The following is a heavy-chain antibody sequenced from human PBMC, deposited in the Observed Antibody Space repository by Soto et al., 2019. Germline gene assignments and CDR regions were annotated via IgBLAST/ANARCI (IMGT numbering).Heavy chain of an antibody. CDR2: IYHSGST. Sequence: SETLSLTCAVSGGSISSGGYSWGWIRQPPGKGLEWIGYIYHSGSTYYNPSLKSRVTISVDTSKNQFSLKLSSVTAADTAVYYCARRYGGNFDYWGQGTLVTVSS. V-gene: IGHV4-30-2*02. J-gene: IGHJ4*02. D-gene: IGHD3-16*01. CDR3: ARRYGGNFDY. CDR1: GGSISSGGYS.